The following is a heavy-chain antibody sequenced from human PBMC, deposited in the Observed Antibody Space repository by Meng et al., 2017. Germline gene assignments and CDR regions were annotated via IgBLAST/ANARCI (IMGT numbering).Heavy chain of an antibody. CDR2: IIPIFGTA. D-gene: IGHD6-19*01. CDR1: GGTFSSYA. J-gene: IGHJ5*02. Sequence: VHSGAEVSKPGSSVEVSSKASGGTFSSYAISWMRQAPGQGLEWMGGIIPIFGTANYAQKFQGRVTITTDESTSTAYMELSSLRSEDTAVYYCASTIAVAGTGWFDPWGQGTLVTVSS. CDR3: ASTIAVAGTGWFDP. V-gene: IGHV1-69*05.